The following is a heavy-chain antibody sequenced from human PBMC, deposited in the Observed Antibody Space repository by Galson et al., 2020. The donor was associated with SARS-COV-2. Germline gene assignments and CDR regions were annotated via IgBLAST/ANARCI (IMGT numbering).Heavy chain of an antibody. CDR2: IYTSGST. Sequence: ETSETLSLTCTVSGGSISSYYWSWIRQPAGKGLEWIGRIYTSGSTNYNPSLKSRVTMSVDTSKNQFSLKLSSVTAADTAVYYCARERSASYDSSGYYYYYFDYWGQGTLVTVSS. CDR1: GGSISSYY. V-gene: IGHV4-4*07. CDR3: ARERSASYDSSGYYYYYFDY. D-gene: IGHD3-22*01. J-gene: IGHJ4*02.